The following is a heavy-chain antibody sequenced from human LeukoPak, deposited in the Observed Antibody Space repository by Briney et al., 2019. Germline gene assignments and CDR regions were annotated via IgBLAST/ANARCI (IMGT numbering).Heavy chain of an antibody. D-gene: IGHD5-18*01. CDR2: IYTSGST. Sequence: SETLSLTCTVSGGSISSGSYYWSWIRQPAGKGLEWIGRIYTSGSTNYNPSLKSRVTISVDTSKNQFSLKLSSVTAADTAVYYCARDAGAGYSYGYSFDYWGQGTLVTVSS. V-gene: IGHV4-61*02. J-gene: IGHJ4*02. CDR3: ARDAGAGYSYGYSFDY. CDR1: GGSISSGSYY.